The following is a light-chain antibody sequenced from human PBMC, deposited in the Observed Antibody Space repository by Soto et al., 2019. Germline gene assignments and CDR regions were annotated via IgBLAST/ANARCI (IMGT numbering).Light chain of an antibody. CDR2: DVN. V-gene: IGLV2-14*01. CDR1: SSDVGGYNL. Sequence: QSALTQPASVSGSPGQSITISCTGTSSDVGGYNLVSWYQQYPDKAPKLMIFDVNTRPSGVSNRFSGSMSGNTASLTISGLQAEDEGDYYCSSYKSSSPLPYVFGTGTKVTVL. J-gene: IGLJ1*01. CDR3: SSYKSSSPLPYV.